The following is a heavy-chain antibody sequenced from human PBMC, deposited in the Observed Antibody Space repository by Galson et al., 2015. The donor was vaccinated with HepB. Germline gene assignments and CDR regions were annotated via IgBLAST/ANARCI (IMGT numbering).Heavy chain of an antibody. Sequence: SLRLSCAASGLTFSSYGMHWVRQAPGKGLEWVAVISYDGSNKYYADSVKGRFTISRDNSKNTLYLQMNSLRAEDTAVYYCAKRRGWGQGTLVTVSS. V-gene: IGHV3-30*18. CDR3: AKRRG. CDR2: ISYDGSNK. J-gene: IGHJ4*02. CDR1: GLTFSSYG.